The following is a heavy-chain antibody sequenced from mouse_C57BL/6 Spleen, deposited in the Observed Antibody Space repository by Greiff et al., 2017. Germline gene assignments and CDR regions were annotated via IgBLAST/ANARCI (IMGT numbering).Heavy chain of an antibody. D-gene: IGHD2-1*01. V-gene: IGHV1-85*01. CDR2: IYPNDDSN. CDR3: ARSRYGNHWYFDV. J-gene: IGHJ1*03. CDR1: GYTFTSYD. Sequence: QVQLQQSGPELVKPGASVKLSCKASGYTFTSYDINWVKQRPGQGLEWIGWIYPNDDSNKYNAKFKGKATLTVDTSSSTAYMEHHSLTSEDSAVYYCARSRYGNHWYFDVWGTGTTVTVSS.